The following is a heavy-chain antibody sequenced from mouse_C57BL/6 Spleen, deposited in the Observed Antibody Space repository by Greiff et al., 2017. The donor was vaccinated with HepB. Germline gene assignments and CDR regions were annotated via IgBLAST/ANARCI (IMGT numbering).Heavy chain of an antibody. J-gene: IGHJ4*01. CDR2: IDPEDGDT. CDR1: GFNIKDYY. D-gene: IGHD3-2*02. Sequence: EVQLQQSGAELVRPGASVKLSCTASGFNIKDYYMHWVKQRPEQGLEWIGRIDPEDGDTEYAPKFQGKATMTADTSSNTAYLQLSSLTSADTAVYYCTKRSSGYDAMDYWGQGTSVTVSS. CDR3: TKRSSGYDAMDY. V-gene: IGHV14-1*01.